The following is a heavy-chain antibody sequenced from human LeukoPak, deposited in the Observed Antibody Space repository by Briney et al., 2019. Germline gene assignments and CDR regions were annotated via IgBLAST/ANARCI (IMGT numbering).Heavy chain of an antibody. CDR2: IYYTGST. D-gene: IGHD4-11*01. J-gene: IGHJ4*02. V-gene: IGHV4-59*08. CDR3: ASTTTTGVDY. Sequence: SETLSLTCTVSSGSISNYYWTWIRQSPGKGLEWIGYIYYTGSTNYNPSLKSRVTISVDTSKNQFSLKLTSVTAADTAVYYCASTTTTGVDYWGQGTLVTVSS. CDR1: SGSISNYY.